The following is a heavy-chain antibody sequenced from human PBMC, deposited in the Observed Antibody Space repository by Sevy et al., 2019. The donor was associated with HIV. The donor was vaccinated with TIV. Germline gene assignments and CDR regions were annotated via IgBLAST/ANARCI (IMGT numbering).Heavy chain of an antibody. Sequence: GGSLRLYCAASGFSVSSYYMGWVRQAPGKGLEWVSTKESGGQTYYADSVRGRFTIARDESANNLFLQLNNLRAEDTGVYYCARMTSTWSIDSWGQGTLVTVSS. J-gene: IGHJ4*02. CDR1: GFSVSSYY. CDR2: KESGGQT. V-gene: IGHV3-53*01. CDR3: ARMTSTWSIDS.